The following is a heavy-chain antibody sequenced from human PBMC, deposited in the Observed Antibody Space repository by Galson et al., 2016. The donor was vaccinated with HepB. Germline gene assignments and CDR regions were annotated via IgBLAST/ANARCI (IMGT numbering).Heavy chain of an antibody. CDR1: GFTLNTHD. CDR3: TADPRYTGWALTL. V-gene: IGHV3-33*01. CDR2: IWSDGRFE. Sequence: LRLSCAASGFTLNTHDVHWVRQAPGKGLEWVAFIWSDGRFESYGDSVRGRFTISRDHSNNMAYLEMNSLGAEDTGVYYCTADPRYTGWALTLWGQGTLVAVSS. D-gene: IGHD6-19*01. J-gene: IGHJ3*01.